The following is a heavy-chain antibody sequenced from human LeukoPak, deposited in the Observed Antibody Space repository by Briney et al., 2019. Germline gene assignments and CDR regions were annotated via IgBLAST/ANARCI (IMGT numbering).Heavy chain of an antibody. V-gene: IGHV7-4-1*02. CDR2: INTNTGNP. D-gene: IGHD6-13*01. CDR3: ARAYSSSWYNSGGDFDY. CDR1: GYTLTSYA. Sequence: ASVKVSCKASGYTLTSYAMNWVRQAPGQGLEWMGWINTNTGNPTYAQGFTGRFVFSLDTSVSTAYLQISSLKAEDTAVYYCARAYSSSWYNSGGDFDYWGQGTLVTVSS. J-gene: IGHJ4*02.